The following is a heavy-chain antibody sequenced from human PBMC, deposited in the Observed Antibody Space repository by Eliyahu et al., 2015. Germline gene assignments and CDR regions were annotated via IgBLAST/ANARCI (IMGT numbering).Heavy chain of an antibody. V-gene: IGHV1-3*01. Sequence: HWVRQAPGQRLEWMGWINAGNGNTKYSQKFQGRVTITRDTSASTAYMELSSLRSEDTAVYYCARGRRYHFDYWGQGTLVTVSS. CDR2: INAGNGNT. D-gene: IGHD2-2*02. J-gene: IGHJ4*02. CDR3: ARGRRYHFDY.